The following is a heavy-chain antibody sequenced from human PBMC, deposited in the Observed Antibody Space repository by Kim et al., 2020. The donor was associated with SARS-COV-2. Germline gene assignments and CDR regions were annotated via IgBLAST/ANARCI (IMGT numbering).Heavy chain of an antibody. CDR2: ISWNSGSI. V-gene: IGHV3-9*01. CDR1: GFTFDDYA. Sequence: GGSLRLSCAASGFTFDDYAMHWVRQAPGKGLEWVSGISWNSGSIGYADSVKGRFTISRDNAKNSLYLQMNSLRAEDTALYYCAKDTSISWPPWYFDYWGQGTLVTVSS. D-gene: IGHD6-13*01. J-gene: IGHJ4*02. CDR3: AKDTSISWPPWYFDY.